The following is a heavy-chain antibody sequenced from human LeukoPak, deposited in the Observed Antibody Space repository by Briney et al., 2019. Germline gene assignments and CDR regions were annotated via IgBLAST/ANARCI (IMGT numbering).Heavy chain of an antibody. CDR2: INHSGSI. Sequence: SETLSLTCTVYGGSFSGYYWSWIRQPPGRGLEWIGEINHSGSINYNPSLKSRVTISVDTSKNQFSLKLSSVTAADTAVYYCARVPSYDYVWGSYRWGAFDIWGQGTMVTVSS. CDR1: GGSFSGYY. CDR3: ARVPSYDYVWGSYRWGAFDI. D-gene: IGHD3-16*02. V-gene: IGHV4-34*01. J-gene: IGHJ3*02.